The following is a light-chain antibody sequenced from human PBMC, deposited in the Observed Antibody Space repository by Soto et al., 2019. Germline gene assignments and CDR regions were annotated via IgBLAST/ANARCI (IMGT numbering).Light chain of an antibody. V-gene: IGKV3-20*01. Sequence: IELTQYPGTMSLSPWESATFLCRVSQTTSPKYVAWYQQRRGLAPRLLVYGASKRAAGIPDRFRGSGSGSEFSLTISGLEPEDFAVYFCQHFGSSPPVIFGQGTRLEI. CDR2: GAS. J-gene: IGKJ5*01. CDR3: QHFGSSPPVI. CDR1: QTTSPKY.